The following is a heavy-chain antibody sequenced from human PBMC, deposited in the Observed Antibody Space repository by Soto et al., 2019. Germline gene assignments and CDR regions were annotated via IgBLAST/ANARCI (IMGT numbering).Heavy chain of an antibody. CDR2: INSDGSST. V-gene: IGHV3-74*01. CDR3: VRGEGGWEPY. J-gene: IGHJ4*02. CDR1: GFTFSSYW. Sequence: EVQLMESGGGLVQPGGSLRLSCAASGFTFSSYWMHWVRQAPGKGLVWVSRINSDGSSTTYADSVKGRFTISRDNAKNTLNLQMNSLRAEDKAVYYFVRGEGGWEPYWGQGTLVTVSS. D-gene: IGHD6-19*01.